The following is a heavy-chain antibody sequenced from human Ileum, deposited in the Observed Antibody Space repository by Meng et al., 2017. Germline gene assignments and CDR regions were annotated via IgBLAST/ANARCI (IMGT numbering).Heavy chain of an antibody. Sequence: VQLVSAGAEVKKPGASVKVPCKASGYTFTAYNIEWVRQAPGQGHEWLGWINPETGSTNYAQKFKGRVTVTRDTSTTTAYMELSGLTSDDTAVYYCARDIIGDLTVYCDYWGQGTLVTVSS. CDR3: ARDIIGDLTVYCDY. CDR1: GYTFTAYN. J-gene: IGHJ4*02. CDR2: INPETGST. D-gene: IGHD7-27*01. V-gene: IGHV1-2*02.